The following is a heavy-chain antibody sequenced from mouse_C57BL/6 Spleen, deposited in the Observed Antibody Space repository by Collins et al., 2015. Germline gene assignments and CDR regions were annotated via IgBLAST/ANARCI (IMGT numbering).Heavy chain of an antibody. V-gene: IGHV1-69*01. D-gene: IGHD1-1*02. Sequence: QVQLQQPGAELVMPGASVKLSCKASGYTFTSYWMHWVKQRPGQGLEWIGEIDPSDSYTNYNQKFKGKSTLTVDKSSSTAYMQLSSLTSEDSAVYYCAREDGRDYWGQGTTLTVSS. CDR3: AREDGRDY. J-gene: IGHJ2*01. CDR1: GYTFTSYW. CDR2: IDPSDSYT.